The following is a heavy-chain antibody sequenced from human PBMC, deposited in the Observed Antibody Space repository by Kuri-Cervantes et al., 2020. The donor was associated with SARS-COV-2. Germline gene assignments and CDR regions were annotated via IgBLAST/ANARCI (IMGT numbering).Heavy chain of an antibody. V-gene: IGHV4-59*01. Sequence: ESLKISCTVSGGSISSYYWSWIRQPPGKGLEWIGYIYYSGSTNYNPSLKSRVTISVDTSKNQFSLKLSSVTAADTAVYYCARVPGYYYYYYGMDVWGQGTTVTVSS. J-gene: IGHJ6*02. CDR2: IYYSGST. D-gene: IGHD3-10*01. CDR1: GGSISSYY. CDR3: ARVPGYYYYYYGMDV.